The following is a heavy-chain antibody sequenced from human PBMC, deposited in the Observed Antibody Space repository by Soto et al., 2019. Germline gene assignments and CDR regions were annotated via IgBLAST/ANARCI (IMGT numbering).Heavy chain of an antibody. D-gene: IGHD1-26*01. V-gene: IGHV3-30*18. Sequence: GGSLRLSCAASGFTFSSYGMHWVRQAPGKGLEWVAVISYDGSNKYYADSVKGRFTISRDNSKNTLYLQMNSLRAEDTAVYYCAKDSGMALRFGYYFDYWGQGTLVTVSS. CDR3: AKDSGMALRFGYYFDY. CDR2: ISYDGSNK. CDR1: GFTFSSYG. J-gene: IGHJ4*02.